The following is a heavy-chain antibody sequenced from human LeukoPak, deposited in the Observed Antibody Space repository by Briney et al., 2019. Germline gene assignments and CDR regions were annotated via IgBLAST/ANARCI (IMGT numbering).Heavy chain of an antibody. Sequence: GGSLRLSCAASGFTFSTYWMTWVRQAPRKGLEWVAKIKQDGSEINYVNSVKGRFTISRDNAKNSLYLQMNSLRAEDTAVYYCATSPGEQWLVYLDYWGQGTLVTVSS. J-gene: IGHJ4*02. V-gene: IGHV3-7*01. D-gene: IGHD6-19*01. CDR3: ATSPGEQWLVYLDY. CDR1: GFTFSTYW. CDR2: IKQDGSEI.